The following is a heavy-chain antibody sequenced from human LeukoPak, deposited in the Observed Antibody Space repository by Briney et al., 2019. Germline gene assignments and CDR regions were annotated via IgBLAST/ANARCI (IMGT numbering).Heavy chain of an antibody. CDR2: INHSGST. D-gene: IGHD6-13*01. V-gene: IGHV4-34*01. CDR3: ARGVGSIAADYFDY. J-gene: IGHJ4*02. Sequence: SETLSLTCAVYGGSFSGYYWSWIRQPPGKGLEWIGEINHSGSTNYNPSLKSRVTISVDTSKNQFSLKLSSVTAADTAVYYCARGVGSIAADYFDYWGQGTLVTVSS. CDR1: GGSFSGYY.